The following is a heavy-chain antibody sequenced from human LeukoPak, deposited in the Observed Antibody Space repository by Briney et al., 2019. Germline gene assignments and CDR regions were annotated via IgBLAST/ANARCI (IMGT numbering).Heavy chain of an antibody. J-gene: IGHJ5*02. D-gene: IGHD6-6*01. CDR3: ATGINSSSVWFDP. V-gene: IGHV4-34*01. Sequence: SETLCLTCAVYGGSFSGYYWSWIRQPPGKGLEWIGEINHSGSTNYNPSLKSRVTISVDTSKNQFSLKLSSVTAADTAVYYCATGINSSSVWFDPWGQGTLVTVSS. CDR1: GGSFSGYY. CDR2: INHSGST.